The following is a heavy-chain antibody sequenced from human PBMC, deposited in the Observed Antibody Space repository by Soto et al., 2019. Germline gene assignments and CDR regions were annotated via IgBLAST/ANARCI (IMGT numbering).Heavy chain of an antibody. J-gene: IGHJ5*02. CDR2: VDPSDSYT. CDR3: ARHPEKTEYRPQSWFHP. CDR1: GYSFTSYW. Sequence: EVQLVQSGAEVKKPGESLRISCKCSGYSFTSYWITWVRQMPGKGLEWMGRVDPSDSYTNYSPSFQGLVSISVDKSSSTAYLQWSSLKASDTAMYFCARHPEKTEYRPQSWFHPWGQGTLVTVSS. D-gene: IGHD6-6*01. V-gene: IGHV5-10-1*03.